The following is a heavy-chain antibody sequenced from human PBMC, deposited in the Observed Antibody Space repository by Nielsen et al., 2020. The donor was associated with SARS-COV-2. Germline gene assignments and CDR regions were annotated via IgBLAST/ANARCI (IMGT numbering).Heavy chain of an antibody. CDR3: ARGGRITSGGADDAFDI. D-gene: IGHD3-16*01. CDR1: GGSISSGGYF. CDR2: IYHSGRT. Sequence: SETLSLTCAVSGGSISSGGYFWSWIRQPPGKGLEWIGYIYHSGRTYYNPSLKSRVTISVDRSKNQFSLKLSSVTAADTAVYYCARGGRITSGGADDAFDIWGQGTMVTVSS. J-gene: IGHJ3*02. V-gene: IGHV4-30-2*01.